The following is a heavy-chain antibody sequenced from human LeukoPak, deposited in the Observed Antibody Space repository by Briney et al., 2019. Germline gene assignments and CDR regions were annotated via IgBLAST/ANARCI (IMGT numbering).Heavy chain of an antibody. CDR3: ASGDSSGWYPLNDY. J-gene: IGHJ4*02. D-gene: IGHD6-19*01. CDR2: INPNSGGT. Sequence: GSSVKVSCKASGGTFNNYAISWVRQAPGQGLEWMGWINPNSGGTNYAQKFQGRVTMTRDTSISTAYMELSRLRSDDTAVYYCASGDSSGWYPLNDYWGQGTLVTVSS. CDR1: GGTFNNYA. V-gene: IGHV1-2*02.